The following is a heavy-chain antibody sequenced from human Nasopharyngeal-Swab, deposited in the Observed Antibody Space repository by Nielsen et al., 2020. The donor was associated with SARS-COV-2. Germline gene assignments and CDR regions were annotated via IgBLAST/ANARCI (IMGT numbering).Heavy chain of an antibody. V-gene: IGHV4-34*01. CDR3: ASSTWIFDY. CDR2: INHSGST. CDR1: GGSFSGYY. Sequence: SETLSLPCAVYGGSFSGYYWSWIRQPPGKGLEWIGEINHSGSTNYNPSLKSRVTISVDTSKNQFSLKLSSVTAADTAVYYCASSTWIFDYWGQGTLVTVSS. J-gene: IGHJ4*02. D-gene: IGHD5-12*01.